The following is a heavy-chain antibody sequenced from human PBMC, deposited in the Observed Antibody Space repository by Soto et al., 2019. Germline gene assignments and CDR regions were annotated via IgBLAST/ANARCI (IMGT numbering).Heavy chain of an antibody. V-gene: IGHV3-30*18. J-gene: IGHJ4*02. CDR2: ISDDGSKK. D-gene: IGHD3-10*01. Sequence: GGSLRLSCAASGFSFSSYGMHWVRKAPGKGLEWVALISDDGSKKYYADSVKGRFTISRDNSKNTLYLQMDSLRTEDTAVYYCSKSFGSGTYYLPSHYWGQGTLVTVSS. CDR3: SKSFGSGTYYLPSHY. CDR1: GFSFSSYG.